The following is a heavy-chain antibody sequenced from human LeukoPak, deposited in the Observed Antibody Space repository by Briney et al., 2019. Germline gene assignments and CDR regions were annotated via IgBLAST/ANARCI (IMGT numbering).Heavy chain of an antibody. CDR3: ARVGVVGATTGGYYYYGMDV. Sequence: PSETLSLTCTVSGGSISSYYWSRIRQPPGKGLEWIGYIYYSGSTNYNPSLKSRVTISVDTSKNQFSLKLSSVTAADTAVYYCARVGVVGATTGGYYYYGMDVWGQGTTVTVSS. J-gene: IGHJ6*02. CDR2: IYYSGST. V-gene: IGHV4-59*01. CDR1: GGSISSYY. D-gene: IGHD1-26*01.